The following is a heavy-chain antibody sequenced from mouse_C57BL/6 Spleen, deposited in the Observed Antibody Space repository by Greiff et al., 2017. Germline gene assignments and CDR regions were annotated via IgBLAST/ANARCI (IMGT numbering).Heavy chain of an antibody. CDR2: IDPETGGT. CDR1: GYTFTDYE. D-gene: IGHD1-1*01. V-gene: IGHV1-15*01. Sequence: QVQLKESGAELVRPGASVTLSCKASGYTFTDYEMHWVKQTPVHGLEWIGAIDPETGGTAYNQKFKGKAILTADKSSSTAYMELRSLTSEDSAVYYCTRGGSRKDWYFDVWGTGTTVTVSS. J-gene: IGHJ1*03. CDR3: TRGGSRKDWYFDV.